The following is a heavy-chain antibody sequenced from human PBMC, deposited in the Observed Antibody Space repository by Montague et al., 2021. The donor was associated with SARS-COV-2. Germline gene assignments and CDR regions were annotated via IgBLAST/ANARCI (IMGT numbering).Heavy chain of an antibody. D-gene: IGHD3-3*01. Sequence: SLRLSFSASGFTFSSYSMNWVRQAPGKGLEWISSISSSSSYIYYADSVKGRFTISRDNAKNSLYLQMNSLRAEGTAVYYCARDARYDLGSGYYFDYWGQGTLVTVSS. J-gene: IGHJ4*02. V-gene: IGHV3-21*01. CDR1: GFTFSSYS. CDR3: ARDARYDLGSGYYFDY. CDR2: ISSSSSYI.